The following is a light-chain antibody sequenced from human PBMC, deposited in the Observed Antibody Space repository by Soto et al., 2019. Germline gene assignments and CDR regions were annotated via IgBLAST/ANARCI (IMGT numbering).Light chain of an antibody. Sequence: QSGLTQPPSGSAAPGEEVTISCSGSSSNIGKNYVSWYQQLPGTAPKLLIYENNKRPSGIPDRVSGSKSGTSATLGITGLQTGDEADYCCGAWDSSLSGHFVFGAGTKVTVL. J-gene: IGLJ1*01. CDR1: SSNIGKNY. CDR3: GAWDSSLSGHFV. V-gene: IGLV1-51*02. CDR2: ENN.